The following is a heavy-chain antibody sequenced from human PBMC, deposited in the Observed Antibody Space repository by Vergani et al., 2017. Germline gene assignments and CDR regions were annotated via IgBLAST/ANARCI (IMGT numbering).Heavy chain of an antibody. V-gene: IGHV3-9*01. CDR3: VKDNDYDADGPFDL. CDR2: IDRNYGVK. CDR1: GFTFQAFV. Sequence: VEAGGGLVQPGGSLRLSCTASGFTFQAFVFHWVRQVSGRGLEWVSGIDRNYGVKNGNSFEGRFIISRDNAKKAVFLQMNNLRHEDTALYFCVKDNDYDADGPFDLWGRGTLVTVSS. J-gene: IGHJ2*01. D-gene: IGHD3-16*01.